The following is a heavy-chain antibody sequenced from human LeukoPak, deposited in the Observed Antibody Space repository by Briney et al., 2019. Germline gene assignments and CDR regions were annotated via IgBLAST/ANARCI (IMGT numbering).Heavy chain of an antibody. D-gene: IGHD5-18*01. Sequence: GVSLRLSCAASGFTFSSYAMHWVRQAPGKGLEWVAVISYDGSNKYYADSVKGRFTISRDNSKNTLYLQMNSLRAEDTAVYYCARSRLRAYASSTNYYYYYGMDVWGQGTTVTVSS. CDR3: ARSRLRAYASSTNYYYYYGMDV. V-gene: IGHV3-30*04. CDR2: ISYDGSNK. J-gene: IGHJ6*02. CDR1: GFTFSSYA.